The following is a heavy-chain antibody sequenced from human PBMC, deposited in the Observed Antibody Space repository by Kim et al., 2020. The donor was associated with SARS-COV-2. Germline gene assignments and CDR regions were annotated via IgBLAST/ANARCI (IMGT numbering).Heavy chain of an antibody. J-gene: IGHJ5*02. CDR2: IYYSGST. CDR1: GGSISSYY. D-gene: IGHD6-6*01. V-gene: IGHV4-59*01. CDR3: ARAPGGIAARRPWFDP. Sequence: SETLSLTCTVSGGSISSYYWSWIRQPPGKGLEWIGYIYYSGSTNYNPSLKCRVTISVDTSKNQFSLKLSSVTAADTAVYYCARAPGGIAARRPWFDPWGQGTLVTVSS.